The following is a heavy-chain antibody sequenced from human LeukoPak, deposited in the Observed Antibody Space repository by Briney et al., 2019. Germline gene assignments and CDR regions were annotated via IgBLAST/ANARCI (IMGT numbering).Heavy chain of an antibody. CDR2: INTANGNT. V-gene: IGHV1-3*04. CDR1: GYTFTNYP. D-gene: IGHD3-3*02. CDR3: ARDSAFADY. J-gene: IGHJ4*02. Sequence: ASVNVSCTASGYTFTNYPMHWVRLAPGQRLEWTGWINTANGNTKYSQKFQDRLTITRDTSASTGYMELSSLISEDTAIYYCARDSAFADYWGQGTLVTVSS.